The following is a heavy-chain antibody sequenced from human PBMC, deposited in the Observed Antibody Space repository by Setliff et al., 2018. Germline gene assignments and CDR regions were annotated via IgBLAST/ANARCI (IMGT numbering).Heavy chain of an antibody. J-gene: IGHJ6*02. CDR2: LHTSGST. Sequence: SETLSLTCAVSGGSLNRGSYYWSWIRQSTERGLEWLGRLHTSGSTTYNPALNSRVSISADTSMNHFSLRMTSVSAADTAVYYCAKEHVVISFVTNTHHHYGMDVWGQGATVTVSS. CDR1: GGSLNRGSYY. D-gene: IGHD2-8*01. CDR3: AKEHVVISFVTNTHHHYGMDV. V-gene: IGHV4-61*02.